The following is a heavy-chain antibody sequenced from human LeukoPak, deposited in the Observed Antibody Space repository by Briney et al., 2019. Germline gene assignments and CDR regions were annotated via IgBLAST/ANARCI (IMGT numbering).Heavy chain of an antibody. Sequence: SETLSLTCTVSGGSLSSHYWSWIRQPPGKGLEWIGYIYYSGSTNYNPSLKSGVTISVDTSKNQFSLKLSSVTAADTAVYYCARDHYGSGYIDYWGQGTLVTVSS. J-gene: IGHJ4*02. CDR3: ARDHYGSGYIDY. V-gene: IGHV4-59*11. CDR1: GGSLSSHY. D-gene: IGHD3-10*01. CDR2: IYYSGST.